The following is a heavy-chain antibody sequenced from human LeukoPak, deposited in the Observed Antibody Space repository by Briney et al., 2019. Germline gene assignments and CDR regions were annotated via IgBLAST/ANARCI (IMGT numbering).Heavy chain of an antibody. V-gene: IGHV3-11*04. CDR1: GFTFSDYY. CDR2: ISSSGSTI. CDR3: ARDPYSGSYGDYYYYYMDV. D-gene: IGHD1-26*01. Sequence: GGSLRLSCAASGFTFSDYYMSWIRQAPGKGLEWVSYISSSGSTIYYADSVKGRFTISRDNAKNSLYLQMNSLRAEDTAVYYCARDPYSGSYGDYYYYYMDVWGKGTTVTISS. J-gene: IGHJ6*03.